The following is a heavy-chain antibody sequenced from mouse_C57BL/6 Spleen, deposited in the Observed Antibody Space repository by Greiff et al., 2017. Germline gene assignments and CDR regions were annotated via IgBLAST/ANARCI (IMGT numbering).Heavy chain of an antibody. D-gene: IGHD2-5*01. Sequence: VKLQESGAELVKPGASVKISCKASGYAFSSYWMNWVKQRPGKGLEGIGQIYPGDGDTNYNGKFKGKDTLTADKSAITAYMQLSSLTSEDSAVYFCARNSNLFLYAMDYWGQGTSVTVSS. CDR1: GYAFSSYW. J-gene: IGHJ4*01. V-gene: IGHV1-80*01. CDR2: IYPGDGDT. CDR3: ARNSNLFLYAMDY.